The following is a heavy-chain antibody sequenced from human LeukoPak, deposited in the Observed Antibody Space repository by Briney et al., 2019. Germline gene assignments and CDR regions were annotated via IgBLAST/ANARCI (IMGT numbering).Heavy chain of an antibody. CDR1: GESFSGYY. CDR2: INHSGST. CDR3: ARAYRTEPSPGGCAFDI. V-gene: IGHV4-34*01. J-gene: IGHJ3*02. D-gene: IGHD1-14*01. Sequence: SETLSLTCAVYGESFSGYYWSWIRQPPGKGLEWIGEINHSGSTNYNPSLKSRVTISVDTSKNQVSLKLSSVTAADTAVYYCARAYRTEPSPGGCAFDIWGQGTMVTVSS.